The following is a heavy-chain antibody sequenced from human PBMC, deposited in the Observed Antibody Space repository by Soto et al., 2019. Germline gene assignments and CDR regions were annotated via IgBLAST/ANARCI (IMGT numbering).Heavy chain of an antibody. V-gene: IGHV5-10-1*01. D-gene: IGHD2-2*01. CDR2: IDPRDSYV. Sequence: PGESLKISCTGFGYTFTTFWISWVRQKPGKGLEWMGRIDPRDSYVNYSPSFQGHVTISVDKSINTAYLQWGSLKASDTAMYYCARIYCTTSTCDSWFDPWGQGTLVTVSS. CDR3: ARIYCTTSTCDSWFDP. CDR1: GYTFTTFW. J-gene: IGHJ5*02.